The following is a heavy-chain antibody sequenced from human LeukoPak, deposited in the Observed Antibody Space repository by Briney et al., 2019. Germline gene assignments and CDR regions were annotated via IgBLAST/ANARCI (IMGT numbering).Heavy chain of an antibody. D-gene: IGHD2-2*01. CDR1: GGTFSSYA. V-gene: IGHV1-69*05. J-gene: IGHJ6*03. Sequence: ASVKVSCKASGGTFSSYAISWVRQAPGQGLEWMGGIIPIFGTANYAQKFQGRVTITTDESTSTAYMELSSLRSEDMAVYYCASIDCSSTSCYPYYYYYYMDVWGKGTTVTVSS. CDR3: ASIDCSSTSCYPYYYYYYMDV. CDR2: IIPIFGTA.